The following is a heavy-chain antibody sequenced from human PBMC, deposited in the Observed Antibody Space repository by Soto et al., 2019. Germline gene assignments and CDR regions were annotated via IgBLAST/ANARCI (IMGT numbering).Heavy chain of an antibody. CDR1: GFTFSSYA. CDR2: ISYDGSNK. CDR3: ARVLEGLGSAWFQH. V-gene: IGHV3-30-3*01. Sequence: QVQLVESGGGVVQPGRSLRLSCAASGFTFSSYAMHWVRQAPGKGLEWVAVISYDGSNKYYADAVKGRFTISRDNSKNTLYLQMNSLRAEDTAVYYCARVLEGLGSAWFQHWGQGTLVTVSS. J-gene: IGHJ1*01. D-gene: IGHD2-15*01.